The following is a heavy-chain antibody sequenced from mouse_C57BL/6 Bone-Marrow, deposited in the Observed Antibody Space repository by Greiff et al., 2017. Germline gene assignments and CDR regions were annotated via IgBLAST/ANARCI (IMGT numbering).Heavy chain of an antibody. Sequence: QVQLQQPGAELVKPGASVKLSCKASGYTFTSYWMPWVKQRPGQGLEWIGEIDPSDSYTNYNQKFKGKSTLTVDKSSSTAYMQLSSLTSEGAAVDYCARERLSGYFDVWGTGTTVTVSA. CDR3: ARERLSGYFDV. CDR1: GYTFTSYW. V-gene: IGHV1-50*01. D-gene: IGHD2-2*01. J-gene: IGHJ1*03. CDR2: IDPSDSYT.